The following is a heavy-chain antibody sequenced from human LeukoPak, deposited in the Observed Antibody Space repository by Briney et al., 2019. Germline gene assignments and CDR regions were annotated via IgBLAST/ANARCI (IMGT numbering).Heavy chain of an antibody. CDR3: ARRAGDHYYFDY. CDR2: INPGSGST. Sequence: SEKLSRKASGSIVTSDYMHWVRPAPGQGLDWMVIINPGSGSTSYAQKFQDRVKMTRDTSGRTVDMELSSLRSEDTAVYYCARRAGDHYYFDYWGQGTLVTVSS. J-gene: IGHJ4*02. D-gene: IGHD6-13*01. CDR1: GSIVTSDY. V-gene: IGHV1-46*01.